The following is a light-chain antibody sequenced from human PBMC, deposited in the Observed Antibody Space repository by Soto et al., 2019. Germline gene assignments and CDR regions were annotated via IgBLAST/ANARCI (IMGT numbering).Light chain of an antibody. CDR2: AAS. CDR3: QQYYSYYT. CDR1: QGISSY. Sequence: AIRMTQSPSSFSASTGDRVTITCRASQGISSYLAWYQQKPGKAPKLLIYAASTLQSGVPSRFSGSGSGTDFTLTISCLQSEDFATYYCQQYYSYYTFGQGTKLEI. V-gene: IGKV1-8*01. J-gene: IGKJ2*01.